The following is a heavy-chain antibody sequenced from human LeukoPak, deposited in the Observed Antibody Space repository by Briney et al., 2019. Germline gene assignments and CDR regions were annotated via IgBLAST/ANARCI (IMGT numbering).Heavy chain of an antibody. D-gene: IGHD5-18*01. V-gene: IGHV3-66*01. CDR3: ARGGGYSYGSFDY. Sequence: GGSLRLSCAASGFTVSSNYMSWVRQAPGKGLEWVSVIYSGGSTYYADSVKGRFTISRDNAKNTLYLQMNSLRAEDTAVYYCARGGGYSYGSFDYWGQGTLVTVSS. CDR2: IYSGGST. CDR1: GFTVSSNY. J-gene: IGHJ4*02.